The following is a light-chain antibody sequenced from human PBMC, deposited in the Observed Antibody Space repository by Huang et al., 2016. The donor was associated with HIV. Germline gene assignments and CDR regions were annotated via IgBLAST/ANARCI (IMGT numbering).Light chain of an antibody. CDR1: QDITNY. V-gene: IGKV1-33*01. CDR2: GAS. CDR3: QQYDNLPRT. Sequence: DIQMTQSPSSLSASVVDRVTITCQASQDITNYLNWYQQIPGKAPKLLIYGASILQTGVPSRFSGRGSGTHFTFTITSLQPEDIATYYCQQYDNLPRTFGGGTKV. J-gene: IGKJ4*01.